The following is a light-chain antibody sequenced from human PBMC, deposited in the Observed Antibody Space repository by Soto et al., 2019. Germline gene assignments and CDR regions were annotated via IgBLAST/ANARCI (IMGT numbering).Light chain of an antibody. J-gene: IGKJ3*01. CDR3: QLANSFPFT. Sequence: DIPMTQSPSSVSASIGDRVTITCRASQDISNWLAWYQQKPGKAPKLLIFAASSLQSGVPSRFSGSESGTDFALTISSLQPEDFATYYCQLANSFPFTFGPGTKVDI. CDR2: AAS. CDR1: QDISNW. V-gene: IGKV1-12*01.